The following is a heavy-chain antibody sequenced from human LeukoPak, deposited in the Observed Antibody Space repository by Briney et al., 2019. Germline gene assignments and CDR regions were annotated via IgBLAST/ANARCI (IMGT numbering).Heavy chain of an antibody. CDR2: IYPGDSDT. V-gene: IGHV5-51*01. J-gene: IGHJ6*02. CDR1: GYSFTSYW. Sequence: GESLKISCKGSGYSFTSYWIGWVRQMPGKGLKWMGIIYPGDSDTRYSPSFQGQVTISADKSISTAYLQWSSLKASDTAMYYCAKHGSGYDRQYYGMDVWGQGTTVTVSS. CDR3: AKHGSGYDRQYYGMDV. D-gene: IGHD5-12*01.